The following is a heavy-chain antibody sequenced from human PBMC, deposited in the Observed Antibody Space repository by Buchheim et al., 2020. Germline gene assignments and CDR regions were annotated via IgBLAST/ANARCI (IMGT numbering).Heavy chain of an antibody. J-gene: IGHJ6*02. Sequence: QVQLQESGPGLVKPSETLSLTCTVSGGSISSYYWSWIRPPPGKGLELIGYIYYSGSTNYNPSLKSRVTISVDTSKNPFSLTRSSVTAADTAGYYGARSGPAAIWEDYYYYGMDVGGQGT. CDR1: GGSISSYY. V-gene: IGHV4-59*01. D-gene: IGHD2-2*02. CDR3: ARSGPAAIWEDYYYYGMDV. CDR2: IYYSGST.